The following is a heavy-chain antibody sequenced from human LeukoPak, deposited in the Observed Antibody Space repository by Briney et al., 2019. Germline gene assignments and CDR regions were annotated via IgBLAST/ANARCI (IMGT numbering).Heavy chain of an antibody. CDR1: GFTFSSYA. V-gene: IGHV3-23*01. CDR3: AKRSED. Sequence: GSLRLSCAASGFTFSSYAMTWVRQAPGKGLEWVSTISGGGGSTNYTDSVKGRSTISRDNSKNTLYLQMNSLRAEDTAVYYCAKRSEDWGQGTLVTVSS. CDR2: ISGGGGST. J-gene: IGHJ4*02.